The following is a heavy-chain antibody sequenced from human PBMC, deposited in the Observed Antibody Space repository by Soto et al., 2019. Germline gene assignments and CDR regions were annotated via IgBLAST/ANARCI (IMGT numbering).Heavy chain of an antibody. J-gene: IGHJ4*02. V-gene: IGHV3-23*01. D-gene: IGHD5-12*01. CDR3: AKGSIEYSASVDN. Sequence: DVQLLESGGGLVQPGGSLRLSCAASGFSFSSYAMVWVRQAPGKGLEWVAVISARGGRSYFADTVKGRFTHSRDNSKNVLSLEMNSLRAEDTAIYFCAKGSIEYSASVDNWGQGTLVVVSS. CDR1: GFSFSSYA. CDR2: ISARGGRS.